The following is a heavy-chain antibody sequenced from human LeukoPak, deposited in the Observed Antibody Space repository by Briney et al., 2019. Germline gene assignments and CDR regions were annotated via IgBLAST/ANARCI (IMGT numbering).Heavy chain of an antibody. J-gene: IGHJ4*02. CDR3: VRDYFTDTDGYYEHYLDI. CDR2: LYRGGST. Sequence: PGGSLRLSCEASGXSVGDNYMTWVRQAPGKGLEWVSVLYRGGSTIYADSVRGRFTISRDRDNNTLYLQMNDLRAEDTAVYYCVRDYFTDTDGYYEHYLDIWGQGTLVTVSS. CDR1: GXSVGDNY. V-gene: IGHV3-53*01. D-gene: IGHD3-22*01.